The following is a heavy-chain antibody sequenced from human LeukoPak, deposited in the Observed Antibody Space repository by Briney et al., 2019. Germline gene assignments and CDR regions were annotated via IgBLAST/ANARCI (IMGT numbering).Heavy chain of an antibody. V-gene: IGHV4-61*02. Sequence: SETLSLTCTVSGGSISSDNHYWSWIRQPAGKGLEWIGRIYSSGSTNNNPSLKSRVTISVDTSKNQFSLKLRSVTAADTAVYYCARYSSSWYSNYWGQGTLVTVSS. D-gene: IGHD6-13*01. CDR1: GGSISSDNHY. J-gene: IGHJ4*02. CDR2: IYSSGST. CDR3: ARYSSSWYSNY.